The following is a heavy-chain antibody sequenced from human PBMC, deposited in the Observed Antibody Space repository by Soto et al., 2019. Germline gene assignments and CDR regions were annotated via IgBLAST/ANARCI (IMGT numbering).Heavy chain of an antibody. V-gene: IGHV4-4*07. Sequence: SETLSLTCTVSGGSISSYYWSWIRQPAGKGLEWIGRIYTSGGTNYNPSLKSRVTMSVDTSKNQFSLKLSSVTAADTAVYYCARDARSMVRGVITKEPNWFDPWGQGTLVTVSS. CDR2: IYTSGGT. CDR1: GGSISSYY. CDR3: ARDARSMVRGVITKEPNWFDP. D-gene: IGHD3-10*01. J-gene: IGHJ5*02.